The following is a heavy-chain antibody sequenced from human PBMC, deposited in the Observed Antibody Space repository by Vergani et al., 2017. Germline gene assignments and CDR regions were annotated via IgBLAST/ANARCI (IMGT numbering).Heavy chain of an antibody. CDR2: IYHSGST. Sequence: QVQLQESGPGLVKPSGTLSLTFAVSGGSISSGHCWLCVRQPPGKGLVWIGEIYHSGSTNFNPSLKSRVTISVDKSQNQFSLKLSSVTAADTAVYYCARLILTGFNAFDIWGQGTLVTVSA. V-gene: IGHV4-4*02. J-gene: IGHJ3*02. CDR3: ARLILTGFNAFDI. D-gene: IGHD3-9*01. CDR1: GGSISSGHC.